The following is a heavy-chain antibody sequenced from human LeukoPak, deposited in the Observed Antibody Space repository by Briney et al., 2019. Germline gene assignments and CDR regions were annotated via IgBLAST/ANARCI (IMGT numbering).Heavy chain of an antibody. D-gene: IGHD3-22*01. J-gene: IGHJ4*02. CDR3: ARVPLYYDSSALDY. CDR2: INHSGST. CDR1: GGSFSGYY. V-gene: IGHV4-34*01. Sequence: SETPSLTCAVYGGSFSGYYWSWIRQPPGKGLEWIGEINHSGSTNYNPSLKSRVTISVDTSKNQFSLKLSSVTAADTAVYYCARVPLYYDSSALDYWGQGTLVTVSS.